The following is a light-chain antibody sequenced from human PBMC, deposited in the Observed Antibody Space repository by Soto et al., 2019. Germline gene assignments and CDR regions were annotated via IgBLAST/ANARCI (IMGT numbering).Light chain of an antibody. Sequence: DIQMTQSPSSRSASVVDRVTITCQASQNINNYLNWYQQKPGTAPKLLIDGASSLETGVSSRFSGSGSGTKFTLTITSLHPDDFATYYCQQYATYSPEWTFGQGTKVDIK. V-gene: IGKV1-5*01. CDR3: QQYATYSPEWT. CDR1: QNINNY. J-gene: IGKJ1*01. CDR2: GAS.